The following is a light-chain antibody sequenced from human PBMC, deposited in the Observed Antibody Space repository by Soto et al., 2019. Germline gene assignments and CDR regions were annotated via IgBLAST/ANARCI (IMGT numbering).Light chain of an antibody. J-gene: IGLJ2*01. CDR3: QTWGTGFQV. V-gene: IGLV4-69*01. CDR1: SGHSSYA. Sequence: QPVLTQSPSASASLVASVRLTCTLSSGHSSYAIAWHQKQPGKSPRYLMDLKNDGSHTKGDGIPDRFSGSSSGAVRSLIISRRQSEDEDDYYCQTWGTGFQVFGGGTKLTVL. CDR2: LKNDGSH.